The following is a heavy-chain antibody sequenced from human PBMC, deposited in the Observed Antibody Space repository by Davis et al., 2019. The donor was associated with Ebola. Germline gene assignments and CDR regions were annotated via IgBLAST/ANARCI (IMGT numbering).Heavy chain of an antibody. D-gene: IGHD3-16*01. CDR2: ISSSSSYI. V-gene: IGHV3-21*01. Sequence: PGGSLRLSCAASGFTFSSYSMNWVRQAPGKGLEWVSSISSSSSYIYYADSVKGRFTISRDNAKNSLYLQMNSLRAEDTAVYYCARGTYVLGYFDYWGQGTLVTVSS. J-gene: IGHJ4*02. CDR1: GFTFSSYS. CDR3: ARGTYVLGYFDY.